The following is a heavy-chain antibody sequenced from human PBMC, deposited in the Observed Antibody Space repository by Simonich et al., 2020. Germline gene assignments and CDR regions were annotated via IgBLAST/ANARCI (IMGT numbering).Heavy chain of an antibody. Sequence: QVQLVESGGGVVQPGRSLRLSCAASGFTFSSYGMHWVRQAPGKGREWVAVIWEDGSNKDYADSVKGRFTITRDNSKNTLYLQMNSLRAEDTAVYYCARDRCTNGVCLDVWGKGTTVTVSS. J-gene: IGHJ6*04. CDR3: ARDRCTNGVCLDV. CDR2: IWEDGSNK. D-gene: IGHD2-8*01. V-gene: IGHV3-33*01. CDR1: GFTFSSYG.